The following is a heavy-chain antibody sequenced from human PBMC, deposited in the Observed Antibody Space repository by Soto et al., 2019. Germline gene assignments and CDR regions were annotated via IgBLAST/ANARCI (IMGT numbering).Heavy chain of an antibody. CDR3: ARHLQYSSGNYFDY. V-gene: IGHV4-39*01. D-gene: IGHD6-19*01. J-gene: IGHJ4*02. CDR2: INYSGST. Sequence: QLQLQESGPGLVKPSETLSLTCTVSVGSISSPFYYWGWIRQPPGKGLEWIGRINYSGSTYYNPSLKSRVTISVDTSKNQFSLKLTSVTAADTAVYYCARHLQYSSGNYFDYWGQGTLVTVSS. CDR1: VGSISSPFYY.